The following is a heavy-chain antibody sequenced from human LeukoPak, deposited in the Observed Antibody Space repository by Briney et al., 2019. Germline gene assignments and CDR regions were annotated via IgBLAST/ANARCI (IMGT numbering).Heavy chain of an antibody. V-gene: IGHV3-9*03. D-gene: IGHD5-18*01. CDR1: GFTFDDYA. CDR2: TSWNSGGI. J-gene: IGHJ3*02. Sequence: SLRLSCAASGFTFDDYAIHWVRQAPGKGLEWVSGTSWNSGGIGYADSVKGRFTISRDNAKNSLYLQMNSLRAEDMALYYCAKSMGYSYGHDAFDIWGRGTMVTVSS. CDR3: AKSMGYSYGHDAFDI.